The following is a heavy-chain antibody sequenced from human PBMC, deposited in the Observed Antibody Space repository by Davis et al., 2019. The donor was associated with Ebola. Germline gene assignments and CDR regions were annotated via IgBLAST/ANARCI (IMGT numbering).Heavy chain of an antibody. Sequence: ASVKVSCKASGYTFTSYAMHWVRQPPAQPLLLFFSFNAGNGNPKYSQKFQGRVTMTRDTSTSTVYMELSRLRSDDTAVYYCARVGPATTTFDYWGQGTLVTVSS. CDR1: GYTFTSYA. J-gene: IGHJ4*02. V-gene: IGHV1-3*01. CDR2: FNAGNGNP. CDR3: ARVGPATTTFDY. D-gene: IGHD1-26*01.